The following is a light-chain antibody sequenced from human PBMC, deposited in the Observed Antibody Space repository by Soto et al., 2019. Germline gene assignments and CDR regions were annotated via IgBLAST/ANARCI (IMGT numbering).Light chain of an antibody. V-gene: IGKV3-15*01. CDR2: GAS. CDR1: QSVTSN. Sequence: TQSPATLSVSPGERATLSCRASQSVTSNIAWYQQKPGQAPRLLIYGASTRATGIPARFSGSGSGTELTLTISSLQSEDSAIYYCQQYNDWPPLTFGGGTKVEIK. J-gene: IGKJ4*01. CDR3: QQYNDWPPLT.